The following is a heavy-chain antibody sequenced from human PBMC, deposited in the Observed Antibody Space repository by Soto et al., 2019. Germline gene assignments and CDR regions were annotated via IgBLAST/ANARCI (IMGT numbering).Heavy chain of an antibody. CDR2: IIPIFGTA. Sequence: SVKVSCKASGGTFSSYAISWVRQAPGQGLEWMGGIIPIFGTANYAQKFQGRVTITADESTSTAYMELSSLRSEDTAVYYCALSWHDSSGYYYLFDYWGQGTLVTVSS. V-gene: IGHV1-69*13. CDR3: ALSWHDSSGYYYLFDY. J-gene: IGHJ4*02. D-gene: IGHD3-22*01. CDR1: GGTFSSYA.